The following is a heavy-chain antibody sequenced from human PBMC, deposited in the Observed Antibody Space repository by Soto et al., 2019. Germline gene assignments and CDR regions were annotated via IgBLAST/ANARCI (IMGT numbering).Heavy chain of an antibody. Sequence: SETLSLTCTVSGGSISSGGYYWSWIRQHPGKGLEWIGYIYYSGSTYYNPSLKSRVTISVDTSKNQFSLKLSSVTAADTAVYYCASYQLYYYDSSGYYTNDAFDIWGQGTMVTVSS. V-gene: IGHV4-31*03. J-gene: IGHJ3*02. CDR1: GGSISSGGYY. CDR2: IYYSGST. CDR3: ASYQLYYYDSSGYYTNDAFDI. D-gene: IGHD3-22*01.